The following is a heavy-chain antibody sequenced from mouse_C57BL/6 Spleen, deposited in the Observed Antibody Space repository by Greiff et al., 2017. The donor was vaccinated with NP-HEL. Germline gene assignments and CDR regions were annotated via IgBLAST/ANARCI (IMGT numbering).Heavy chain of an antibody. J-gene: IGHJ2*01. V-gene: IGHV1-15*01. CDR3: TRSGDY. CDR2: IDPETGGT. Sequence: VQLQESGAELVRPGASVTLSCKASGYTFTDYEMHWVKQTPVHGLEWIGAIDPETGGTAYNQKFKGKAILTADKSSSTAYMELRSLTSEDSAVYYCTRSGDYWGQGTTLTVSS. CDR1: GYTFTDYE.